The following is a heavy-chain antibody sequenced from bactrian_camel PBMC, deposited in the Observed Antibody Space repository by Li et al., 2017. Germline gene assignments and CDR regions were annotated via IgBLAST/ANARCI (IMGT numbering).Heavy chain of an antibody. D-gene: IGHD7*01. V-gene: IGHV3S45*01. J-gene: IGHJ6*01. Sequence: HVQLVESGGGSVQAGGTLRLSCTVSGVPLDDLTDDSDVGWYRQAPGMGLECVSSINPGSGTTSYADSVKGRFTISRDNAKNTLYLQLSSLKTEDTAVYYCAILCGGTRSWGQGTQVTVS. CDR1: GVPLDDLTDDSD. CDR2: INPGSGTT. CDR3: AILCGGTRS.